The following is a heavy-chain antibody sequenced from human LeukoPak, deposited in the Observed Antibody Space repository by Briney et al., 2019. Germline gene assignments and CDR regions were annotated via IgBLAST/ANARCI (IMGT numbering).Heavy chain of an antibody. J-gene: IGHJ4*02. CDR1: GYTFTDYY. CDR2: INPNSGGT. D-gene: IGHD2-2*01. Sequence: GASVKVSCKASGYTFTDYYMHWVGQAPGQGLEWMGWINPNSGGTNYAQKFQGRVTMTRDTSISTAYMELSRLRSDDTAVYYCATLVPAAQKDPFDYWGQGTLVTVPS. V-gene: IGHV1-2*02. CDR3: ATLVPAAQKDPFDY.